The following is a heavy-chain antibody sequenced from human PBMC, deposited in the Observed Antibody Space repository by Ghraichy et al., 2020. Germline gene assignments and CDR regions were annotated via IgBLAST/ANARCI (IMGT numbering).Heavy chain of an antibody. CDR1: GYTFTGYY. V-gene: IGHV1-2*02. D-gene: IGHD3-3*01. Sequence: ASVKVSCKASGYTFTGYYMHWVRQAPGQGLEWMGWINPNSGGTNYAQKFQGRVTMTRDTSISTAYMELSRLRSDDTAVYYCARGVYYDFWSGYYPYYYYYMDVWGKGTTVTVSS. CDR2: INPNSGGT. J-gene: IGHJ6*03. CDR3: ARGVYYDFWSGYYPYYYYYMDV.